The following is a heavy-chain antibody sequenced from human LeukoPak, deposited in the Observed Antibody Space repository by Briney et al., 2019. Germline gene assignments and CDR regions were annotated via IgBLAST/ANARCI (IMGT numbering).Heavy chain of an antibody. D-gene: IGHD1-26*01. J-gene: IGHJ4*02. CDR2: IKQDETEK. CDR3: ARVPDSGSAIDY. Sequence: PGGSLRLSCTASGFTFSNFWMGWVRQAPGKGLEWVANIKQDETEKFYLGSVKGRFTISRDNAKNSLYLQMNSLRAEDTAVYYCARVPDSGSAIDYWGQGTLVTVSS. CDR1: GFTFSNFW. V-gene: IGHV3-7*01.